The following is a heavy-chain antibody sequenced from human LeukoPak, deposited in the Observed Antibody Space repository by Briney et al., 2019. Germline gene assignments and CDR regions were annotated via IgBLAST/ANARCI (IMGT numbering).Heavy chain of an antibody. Sequence: SETLSLTCTLSNGSINSNSNYWGWVRQPPGKGLEWIGSIYYTGKTYYNASLKSRISISLETSKNQFSLMLNSVTAADTAMYYCARDFGSSSWGWFDPWGQGTMVFVSS. D-gene: IGHD6-6*01. J-gene: IGHJ5*02. CDR3: ARDFGSSSWGWFDP. CDR1: NGSINSNSNY. V-gene: IGHV4-39*07. CDR2: IYYTGKT.